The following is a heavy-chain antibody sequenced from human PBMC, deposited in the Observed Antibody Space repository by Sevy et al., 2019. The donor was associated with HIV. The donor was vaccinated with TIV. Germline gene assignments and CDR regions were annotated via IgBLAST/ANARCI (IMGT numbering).Heavy chain of an antibody. J-gene: IGHJ3*02. Sequence: SETLSRTCTVSGGSIGRYYWSWIRQSPGRGLEWIGYIYYDGSTDYNSSLKSRVTISLDTSKNQFSLSLNSVTAADTAVYYCARDAGNYHDSSNYYYVYAFDIWGQGTLVTVSS. CDR3: ARDAGNYHDSSNYYYVYAFDI. CDR2: IYYDGST. D-gene: IGHD3-22*01. CDR1: GGSIGRYY. V-gene: IGHV4-59*01.